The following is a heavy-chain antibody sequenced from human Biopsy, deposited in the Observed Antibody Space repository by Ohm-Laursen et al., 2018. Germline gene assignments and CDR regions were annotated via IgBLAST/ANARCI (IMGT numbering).Heavy chain of an antibody. CDR1: GYTSTSHD. J-gene: IGHJ4*02. D-gene: IGHD1-26*01. V-gene: IGHV1-8*01. CDR2: MSPNTGNT. Sequence: ASVKVSCNASGYTSTSHDINWVRQATGQGLEWMGWMSPNTGNTVYAQRFQDRVTMTSDTSTGTAYMELTSLTSDDTAVYFCARWETTLGRSLDSWGQGTLVAVSS. CDR3: ARWETTLGRSLDS.